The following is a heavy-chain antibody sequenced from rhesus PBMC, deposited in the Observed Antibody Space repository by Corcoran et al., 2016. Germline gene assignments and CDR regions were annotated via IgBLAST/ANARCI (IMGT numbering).Heavy chain of an antibody. CDR3: TSPVRYRFDV. CDR2: INGYSGST. D-gene: IGHD3-9*01. J-gene: IGHJ5-1*01. V-gene: IGHV4-80*01. Sequence: QVHLQESGPGLVKPSETLSLTCAVSGGSFRSYWWNWIRQPPGKGLEWLGEINGYSGSTNYNPSLQSRVTISKDVSKNQFSLKLTSVTAADTAVYYCTSPVRYRFDVWGPGVLVSVSS. CDR1: GGSFRSYW.